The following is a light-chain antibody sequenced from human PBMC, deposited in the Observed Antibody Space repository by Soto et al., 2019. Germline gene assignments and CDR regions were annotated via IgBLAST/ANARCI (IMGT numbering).Light chain of an antibody. CDR1: QSVSSN. CDR2: GAS. V-gene: IGKV3-15*01. J-gene: IGKJ4*01. Sequence: EIVMTQSPATLSVSPGERATLSCRASQSVSSNLAWYQQRPGQAPRLLIYGASTRATGIPARFSGSRSGTECTLSISSMQSEEFAVYHCQQYENWPLTFGGGTKVEIK. CDR3: QQYENWPLT.